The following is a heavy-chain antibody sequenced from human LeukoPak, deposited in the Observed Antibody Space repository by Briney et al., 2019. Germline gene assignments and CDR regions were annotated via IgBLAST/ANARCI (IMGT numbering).Heavy chain of an antibody. J-gene: IGHJ4*02. V-gene: IGHV1-18*01. CDR1: GYTFTSYG. CDR2: ISAYNGNT. D-gene: IGHD3-3*01. CDR3: ARTRAKRGPITVPFDY. Sequence: ASVKVSCKASGYTFTSYGISWVRQAPGQGLEWMGWISAYNGNTNYAQKVQGRVTMTTDTYTSTAYMELSSLRSEDTAVYYCARTRAKRGPITVPFDYWGQGTLVTVSS.